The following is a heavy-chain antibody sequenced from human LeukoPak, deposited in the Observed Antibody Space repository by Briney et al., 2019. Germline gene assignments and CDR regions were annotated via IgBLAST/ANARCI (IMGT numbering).Heavy chain of an antibody. V-gene: IGHV4-30-2*01. CDR2: IYHSGST. J-gene: IGHJ6*03. CDR3: ARECEVPAATSNYYYYYYMDV. Sequence: PSETLSLTCTVSGGSISSGGYYWGWIRQPGGKGLEWIGYIYHSGSTYYHPSLKSRVTISVDRSKNQFSLKLSSVTAADTAVYYCARECEVPAATSNYYYYYYMDVWGKGTTVTVSS. CDR1: GGSISSGGYY. D-gene: IGHD2-2*01.